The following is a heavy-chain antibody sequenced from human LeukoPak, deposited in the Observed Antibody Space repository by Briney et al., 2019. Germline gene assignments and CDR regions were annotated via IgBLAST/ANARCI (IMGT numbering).Heavy chain of an antibody. CDR3: ARLMRDGYTFFDY. Sequence: SETLSLTCTVSGGSISSYYWSWIRQPPGKGLEWIGYIYNSGSTNYNPSLKSRLTISVDTSKNQFSLKLSSVTAADTAVYYCARLMRDGYTFFDYWGQGTLVTVSS. D-gene: IGHD2-2*02. CDR2: IYNSGST. CDR1: GGSISSYY. J-gene: IGHJ4*02. V-gene: IGHV4-59*08.